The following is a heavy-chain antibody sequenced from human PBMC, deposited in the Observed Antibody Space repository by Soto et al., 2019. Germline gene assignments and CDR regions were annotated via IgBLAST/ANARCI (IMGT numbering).Heavy chain of an antibody. CDR2: IYYSGST. Sequence: QVQLQESGPGLVKPSQTLSLTCTVSGGSISSGDYYWSWIRQPPGKGLEWIGYIYYSGSTYYNPSLKSRVTISVDTSKNQFSLKLSSVTAADTAVYYCAKGRAVVVMNYGYFDLWGRGTLVTVSS. CDR3: AKGRAVVVMNYGYFDL. CDR1: GGSISSGDYY. D-gene: IGHD3-22*01. V-gene: IGHV4-30-4*01. J-gene: IGHJ2*01.